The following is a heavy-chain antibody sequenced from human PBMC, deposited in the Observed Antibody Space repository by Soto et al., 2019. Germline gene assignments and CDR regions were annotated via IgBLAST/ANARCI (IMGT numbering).Heavy chain of an antibody. CDR3: AVYCSGGSCYIPLEYFQH. CDR1: GFTFSSYA. CDR2: ISGSGGST. D-gene: IGHD2-15*01. Sequence: PGGSLRLSCAASGFTFSSYAMSWVRQAPGKGLEWVSAISGSGGSTYYADSVKGRFTISRDNSKNTLYLQMNSLRAEDTAVYYCAVYCSGGSCYIPLEYFQHWGQGTLVTVSS. V-gene: IGHV3-23*01. J-gene: IGHJ1*01.